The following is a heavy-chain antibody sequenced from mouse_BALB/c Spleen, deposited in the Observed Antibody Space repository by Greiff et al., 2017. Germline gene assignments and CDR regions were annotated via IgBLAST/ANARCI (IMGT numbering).Heavy chain of an antibody. D-gene: IGHD1-2*01. CDR3: ARGGTTARGYAMDY. CDR1: GYTFTSYW. J-gene: IGHJ4*01. Sequence: QVQLQQPGAELVKPGASVKLSCKASGYTFTSYWMHWVKLRPGQGFEWIGEINPSNGGTNYNEKFKRKATLTVDKSSSTAYMQLKSLTSEDSAVYYCARGGTTARGYAMDYWGQGTSVTVSS. V-gene: IGHV1-53*01. CDR2: INPSNGGT.